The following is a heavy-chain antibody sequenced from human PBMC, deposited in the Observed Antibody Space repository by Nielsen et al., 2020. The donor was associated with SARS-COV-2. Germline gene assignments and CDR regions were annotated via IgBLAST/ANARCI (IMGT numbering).Heavy chain of an antibody. Sequence: SQTLSLTCAISGDSVSSNSAAWNWLRQSPSRGLEWLGRTYYRSKWYNDHAVSVKSRITINPDTSKNQFSLQLNSVTPEDTAVYYCARAIWSDLGYYYGVDVWGQGTTVTVSS. V-gene: IGHV6-1*01. CDR1: GDSVSSNSAA. CDR3: ARAIWSDLGYYYGVDV. J-gene: IGHJ6*02. CDR2: TYYRSKWYN. D-gene: IGHD3-3*01.